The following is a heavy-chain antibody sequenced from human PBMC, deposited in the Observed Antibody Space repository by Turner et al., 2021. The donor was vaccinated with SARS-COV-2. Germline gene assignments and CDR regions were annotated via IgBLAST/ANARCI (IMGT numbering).Heavy chain of an antibody. Sequence: EVQLVESGGGLVEPGGSLRLPCAASGFTFSPYSMNWVLKAPGKGLEWVSSISGSSRYIFYADSVKGRFTISRDNARNSLYLQMDSLRAEDSAIYYCGRLMATTDTNYFYYCMDFWGQGTTVTVSS. J-gene: IGHJ6*02. V-gene: IGHV3-21*06. CDR3: GRLMATTDTNYFYYCMDF. CDR1: GFTFSPYS. CDR2: ISGSSRYI. D-gene: IGHD5-12*01.